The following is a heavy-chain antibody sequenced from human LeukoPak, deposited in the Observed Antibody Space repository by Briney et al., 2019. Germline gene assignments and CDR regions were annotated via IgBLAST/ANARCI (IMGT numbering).Heavy chain of an antibody. Sequence: ASVKVSCKASGYTFAMFGISWVRQAPGQGFEWMGWSSAYNGDTKYSQRFQGRVTMSADTSTNTAYMDLRSLRFDDMAVYYCVRDIGECSSTSCYAPFIDYWGQGTLVTVSS. V-gene: IGHV1-18*03. J-gene: IGHJ4*02. CDR2: SSAYNGDT. CDR3: VRDIGECSSTSCYAPFIDY. D-gene: IGHD2-2*01. CDR1: GYTFAMFG.